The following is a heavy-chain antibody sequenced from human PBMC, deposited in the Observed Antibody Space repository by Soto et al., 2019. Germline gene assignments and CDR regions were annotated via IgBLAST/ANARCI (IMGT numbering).Heavy chain of an antibody. Sequence: QVQLVESGGGVVQPGRSLRLSCAASGFTFSSYGMHWVRQAPGKGLEWVAVISYDGSKKYYVDSVKGRFTISRDIATNTVYLQMNSLRAEDTAVCYCAKDGDWEPTVTTYFDYWGQGTLVTVSS. CDR2: ISYDGSKK. CDR3: AKDGDWEPTVTTYFDY. J-gene: IGHJ4*02. CDR1: GFTFSSYG. D-gene: IGHD4-17*01. V-gene: IGHV3-30*18.